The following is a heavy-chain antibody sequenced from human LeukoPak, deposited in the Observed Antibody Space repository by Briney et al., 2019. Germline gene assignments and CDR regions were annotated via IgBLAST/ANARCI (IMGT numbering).Heavy chain of an antibody. Sequence: SVKLSCTASGGTFSSYAISWVRQAPGQGLEWMGGIIPIFGTANYAQKFQGRVTITTDESTSTAYMELSSLRSEDTAVYYCARDKGLGVPAAITYYYYYMDVWGKGTTVTDSS. CDR1: GGTFSSYA. CDR2: IIPIFGTA. J-gene: IGHJ6*03. CDR3: ARDKGLGVPAAITYYYYYMDV. V-gene: IGHV1-69*05. D-gene: IGHD2-2*02.